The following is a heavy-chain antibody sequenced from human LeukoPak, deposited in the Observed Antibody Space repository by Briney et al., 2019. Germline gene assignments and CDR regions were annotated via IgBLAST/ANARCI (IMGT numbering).Heavy chain of an antibody. D-gene: IGHD2-21*01. CDR1: GYIFNRFV. CDR2: IRGHNGNV. CDR3: AREDCRETFCYGVDY. J-gene: IGHJ4*02. V-gene: IGHV1-18*01. Sequence: ASVTVSCKASGYIFNRFVITRVRQAPGQGLEWIGWIRGHNGNVNYAQKFQGRVTMTTDTSTSTAYLELRSLRSDDTAVYYCAREDCRETFCYGVDYWGQGTLVTVSS.